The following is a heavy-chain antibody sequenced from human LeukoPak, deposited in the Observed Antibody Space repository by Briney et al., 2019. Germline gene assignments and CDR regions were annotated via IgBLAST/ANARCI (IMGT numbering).Heavy chain of an antibody. CDR2: ISSSSSYI. D-gene: IGHD5-12*01. CDR3: ARTGSGYDADY. Sequence: GGSLRLSCAASGFTLSSYSMNWVRQAPGKGLEWVSSISSSSSYIYYAESVKGRFTISRDNAKNSLYPQMNSLRAEDTAVYYCARTGSGYDADYWGQGTLVTVSS. J-gene: IGHJ4*02. CDR1: GFTLSSYS. V-gene: IGHV3-21*01.